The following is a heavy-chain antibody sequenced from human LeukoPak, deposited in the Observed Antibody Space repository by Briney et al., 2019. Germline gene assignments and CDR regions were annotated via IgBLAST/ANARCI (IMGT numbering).Heavy chain of an antibody. CDR2: MHSSGST. V-gene: IGHV4-39*01. J-gene: IGHJ5*02. D-gene: IGHD6-19*01. CDR1: GGSINSDSYY. CDR3: ARRSAMAATENWFDP. Sequence: PSETLSLTCTVSGGSINSDSYYWAWIRQPPGKGLEWIGTMHSSGSTDYCPSLKSRVTISIDASKNHFSLNLSSVTAADTAVYYCARRSAMAATENWFDPWGQGTLVTVSS.